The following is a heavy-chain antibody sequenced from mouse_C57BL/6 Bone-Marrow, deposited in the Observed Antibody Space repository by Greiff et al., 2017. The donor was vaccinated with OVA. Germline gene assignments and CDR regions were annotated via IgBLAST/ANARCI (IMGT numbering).Heavy chain of an antibody. J-gene: IGHJ4*01. V-gene: IGHV5-17*01. D-gene: IGHD6-1*01. CDR3: ASGRQPMGFYAMDY. Sequence: EVMLVESGGGLVKPGGSLKLSCAASGFTFSDYGMHWVRQAPEKGLEWVAYISSGSSSIYYADTVKGRFTISRDNAKNTLFLQMTSLRSEDTAMYYSASGRQPMGFYAMDYWGQGTSVTVSS. CDR2: ISSGSSSI. CDR1: GFTFSDYG.